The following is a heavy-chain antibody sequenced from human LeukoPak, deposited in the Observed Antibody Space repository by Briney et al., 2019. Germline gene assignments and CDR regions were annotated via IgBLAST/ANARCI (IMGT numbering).Heavy chain of an antibody. CDR2: ISSSGSSI. J-gene: IGHJ4*02. CDR1: GFTFSTFD. Sequence: PGGSLRLSCAASGFTFSTFDMNWVRQAPGKGLEWVSYISSSGSSIYYADSVKGRFTISRDNAKNSLFLQMDSQRAEDTAVYYCARDVLQRHWGQGTLVTVSS. CDR3: ARDVLQRH. V-gene: IGHV3-48*03. D-gene: IGHD2/OR15-2a*01.